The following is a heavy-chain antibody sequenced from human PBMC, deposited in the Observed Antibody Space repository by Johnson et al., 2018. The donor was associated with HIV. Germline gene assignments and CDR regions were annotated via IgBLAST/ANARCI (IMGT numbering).Heavy chain of an antibody. CDR3: ALVLGALPGAFDI. CDR1: GFTFSSYA. CDR2: ISGSGGST. Sequence: VQLVESGGGLVQPGGSLRLSCAASGFTFSSYAMNWVRQAPGKGLEWVSTISGSGGSTYYADSVKGRFTISRDNSKNTLYIQMNSLRAEDTAVYYCALVLGALPGAFDIWGQGTMVTVSS. J-gene: IGHJ3*02. D-gene: IGHD3-16*01. V-gene: IGHV3-23*04.